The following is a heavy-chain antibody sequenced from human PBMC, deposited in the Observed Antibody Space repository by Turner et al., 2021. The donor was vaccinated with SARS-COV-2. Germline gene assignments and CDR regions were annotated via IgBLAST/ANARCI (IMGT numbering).Heavy chain of an antibody. CDR1: GGPISSSNYY. J-gene: IGHJ6*02. Sequence: QLQLQESGPGLVKPSETLSLTCTVSGGPISSSNYYWGWIRQPPGKGLEWIGSIYYRGSTYYNPSLKSRVTISVDTSKNQFSLKLSSVTAADTAVYYCARLLNPGSYYYYYYGMDVWGQGTTVTVSS. CDR2: IYYRGST. D-gene: IGHD3-10*01. CDR3: ARLLNPGSYYYYYYGMDV. V-gene: IGHV4-39*01.